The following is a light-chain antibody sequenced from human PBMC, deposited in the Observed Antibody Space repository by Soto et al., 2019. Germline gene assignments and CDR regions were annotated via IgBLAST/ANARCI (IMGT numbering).Light chain of an antibody. CDR3: QSYDSSNLHVV. CDR2: EDN. J-gene: IGLJ2*01. V-gene: IGLV6-57*04. CDR1: SGSIASNY. Sequence: NFMLTQPHSVSESPGKTVTISCTRSSGSIASNYVQRYQQRPGSAPTTVIYEDNQRPSGVPDRFSGSIDSSSNSASLTISGLKTEDEADYYCQSYDSSNLHVVFGGGTQLTVL.